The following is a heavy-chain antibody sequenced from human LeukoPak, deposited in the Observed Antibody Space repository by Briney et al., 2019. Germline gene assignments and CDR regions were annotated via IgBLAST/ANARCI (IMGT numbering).Heavy chain of an antibody. V-gene: IGHV3-53*01. CDR3: ARGGAGYNFAD. D-gene: IGHD5-24*01. J-gene: IGHJ4*02. Sequence: GGSLRLSCSASGFTVSTNYLSWVRQAPGKGLECVSVLYSGYTTYYSGSVKDRFTISRDNSKNTLYLRMNSLRAEDTAMYCCARGGAGYNFADWGQGTLVTVSS. CDR2: LYSGYTT. CDR1: GFTVSTNY.